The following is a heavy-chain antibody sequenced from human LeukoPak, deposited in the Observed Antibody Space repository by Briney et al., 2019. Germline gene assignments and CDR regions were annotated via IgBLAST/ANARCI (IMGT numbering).Heavy chain of an antibody. CDR1: GGSISSYY. J-gene: IGHJ1*01. D-gene: IGHD3-22*01. V-gene: IGHV4-59*12. CDR2: IYNSGST. CDR3: ASNPEKYYYDSSGYYQYFQH. Sequence: SETLSLTCTVSGGSISSYYWSWIRQPPGKGLEWIGYIYNSGSTNYNPSLKSRVTISVDTSKNQFSLKLSSVTAADTAVYYCASNPEKYYYDSSGYYQYFQHWGQGTLVTVSS.